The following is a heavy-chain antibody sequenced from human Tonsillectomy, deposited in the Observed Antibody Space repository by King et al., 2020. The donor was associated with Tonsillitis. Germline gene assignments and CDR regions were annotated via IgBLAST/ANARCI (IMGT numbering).Heavy chain of an antibody. J-gene: IGHJ4*02. V-gene: IGHV3-30*01. CDR3: ARGDLLRLYYFDY. CDR1: GFTFSSHA. Sequence: VQLVESGGGVVQPGRSLRLSCEASGFTFSSHAMHWVRQAPGKELDWVAVISYDGSNEYYADSVKGRFTISRDNSKNTLYLQMNSLRAEDTALYYCARGDLLRLYYFDYWGQGTLVTVSS. CDR2: ISYDGSNE. D-gene: IGHD1-26*01.